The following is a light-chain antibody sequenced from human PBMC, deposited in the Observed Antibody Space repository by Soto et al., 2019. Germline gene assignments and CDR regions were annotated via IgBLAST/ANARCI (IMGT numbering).Light chain of an antibody. V-gene: IGLV4-69*01. CDR3: QTWGTGFHVV. Sequence: LTQSPSASASLGASVKLTCTLSSGHSTYAIAWHQQQPEKGPRYLMKVNSDGSHSKGDGIPDRFSGSSSGAERSLTISSLQSEDEADYYCQTWGTGFHVVFGGGTKLTVL. J-gene: IGLJ2*01. CDR2: VNSDGSH. CDR1: SGHSTYA.